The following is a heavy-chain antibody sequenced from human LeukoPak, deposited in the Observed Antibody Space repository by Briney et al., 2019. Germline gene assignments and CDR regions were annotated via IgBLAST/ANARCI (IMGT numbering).Heavy chain of an antibody. CDR2: IHNDGGGT. Sequence: PGGSLRLSCAASGFPFAKSWMHWVRQAPGKGLVWVPRIHNDGGGTTYADSVKGRFTISRDNAKNTVFLQMNSLTVEDTATYYCARDQNYQLRLWGQGTLVTVSS. D-gene: IGHD2-2*01. CDR1: GFPFAKSW. J-gene: IGHJ4*02. CDR3: ARDQNYQLRL. V-gene: IGHV3-74*03.